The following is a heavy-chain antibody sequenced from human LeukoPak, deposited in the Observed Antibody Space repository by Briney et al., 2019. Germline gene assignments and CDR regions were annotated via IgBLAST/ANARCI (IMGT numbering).Heavy chain of an antibody. J-gene: IGHJ4*02. CDR2: IYYSGST. CDR3: ARSTGSTMFIDY. Sequence: PSETLSLTCTVSGGSISSYYWSWIRQPPGKELEWIGYIYYSGSTNYNPSLKSRVTISVDTSKNQFSLKLSSVTAADTAVYCCARSTGSTMFIDYWGQGTLVTVSS. CDR1: GGSISSYY. V-gene: IGHV4-59*01. D-gene: IGHD3-10*02.